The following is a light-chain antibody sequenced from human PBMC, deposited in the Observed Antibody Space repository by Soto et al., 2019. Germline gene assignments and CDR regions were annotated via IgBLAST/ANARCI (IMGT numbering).Light chain of an antibody. Sequence: EIVLTHSPGTLSLSPGERATLSCRSIQSVSSSSLAWYQQKPGQAPRFLIYGASTRATGIPDRFSGTGSGTDFTLTISRLEPEDFEVYYCQQYGTAPTTFGQGTKVDIK. J-gene: IGKJ1*01. V-gene: IGKV3-20*01. CDR2: GAS. CDR3: QQYGTAPTT. CDR1: QSVSSSS.